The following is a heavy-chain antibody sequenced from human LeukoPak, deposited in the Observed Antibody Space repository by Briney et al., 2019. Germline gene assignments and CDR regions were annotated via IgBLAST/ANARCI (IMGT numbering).Heavy chain of an antibody. J-gene: IGHJ6*03. CDR2: ISADGVEK. V-gene: IGHV3-30*04. D-gene: IGHD3-9*01. CDR3: AREGHYDILTGYSPVEYYFYYMDV. Sequence: GRSLRLSCEASGFTFSHYGIHWVRQTPGKGLEWVAAISADGVEKHYADSVKGRFTISRDNSKSTLYLQMNSLRAEDTALYYCAREGHYDILTGYSPVEYYFYYMDVWGKGTTVTVSS. CDR1: GFTFSHYG.